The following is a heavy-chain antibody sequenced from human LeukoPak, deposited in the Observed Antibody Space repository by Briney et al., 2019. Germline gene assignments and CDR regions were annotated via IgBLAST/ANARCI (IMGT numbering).Heavy chain of an antibody. D-gene: IGHD3-3*01. CDR1: GFTFSTYW. Sequence: GGSLRLSCAASGFTFSTYWMHWVRQAPGEGLVWVSRIKSDGSDTSYADSVKGRFTISRDNAKNTLYLQMNSLRAEDTAVYYCARELTIFGVVIQRYDAFDIWGQGTMVTVSS. J-gene: IGHJ3*02. CDR2: IKSDGSDT. V-gene: IGHV3-74*01. CDR3: ARELTIFGVVIQRYDAFDI.